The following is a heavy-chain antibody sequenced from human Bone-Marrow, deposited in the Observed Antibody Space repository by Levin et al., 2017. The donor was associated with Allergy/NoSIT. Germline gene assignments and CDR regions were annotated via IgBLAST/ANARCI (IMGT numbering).Heavy chain of an antibody. Sequence: PGGSLRLSCAASGFTFSNAWMNWVRQAPGKGLEWVGRIKSKTDGGTTDYAAPVKGRFTISRDDSKNTLYLQMNSLKTEDTAVYYCTTDYYSSGYYARDGPRNFDYWGQGTLVTVSS. J-gene: IGHJ4*02. CDR2: IKSKTDGGTT. CDR1: GFTFSNAW. D-gene: IGHD3-22*01. V-gene: IGHV3-15*07. CDR3: TTDYYSSGYYARDGPRNFDY.